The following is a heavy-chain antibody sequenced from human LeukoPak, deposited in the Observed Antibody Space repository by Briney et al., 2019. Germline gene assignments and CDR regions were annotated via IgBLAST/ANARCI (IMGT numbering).Heavy chain of an antibody. CDR1: GFTFSNYV. J-gene: IGHJ4*02. Sequence: GGSLRLSCAASGFTFSNYVMSWVRQAPGKGLEWLSGISGSGGSTVYAASVKGRFTISRDNSNNTLYLQMNSLRAEDTAVYYCAKQRVYRGYETFDYWAREPWSPSPQ. CDR3: AKQRVYRGYETFDY. CDR2: ISGSGGST. V-gene: IGHV3-23*01. D-gene: IGHD5-12*01.